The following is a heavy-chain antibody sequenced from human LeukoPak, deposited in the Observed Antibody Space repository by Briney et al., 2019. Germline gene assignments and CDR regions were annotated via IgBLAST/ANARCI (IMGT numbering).Heavy chain of an antibody. CDR3: AKVVTGRRELDP. CDR1: GFTFSSYA. J-gene: IGHJ5*02. V-gene: IGHV3-23*01. D-gene: IGHD5-24*01. CDR2: ISGSGGNT. Sequence: GGSLRLSCAASGFTFSSYAMSWVRQAPGKGLEWVSAISGSGGNTYYADSVKGRFTISRDNSKNTLYLQMNSLRAEDTAVYYCAKVVTGRRELDPWGQGTLVTVSS.